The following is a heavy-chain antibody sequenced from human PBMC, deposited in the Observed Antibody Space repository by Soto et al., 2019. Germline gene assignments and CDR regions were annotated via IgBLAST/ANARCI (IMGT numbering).Heavy chain of an antibody. CDR3: ARRRPGYGVEQWLIYFDY. CDR2: IYHSGST. CDR1: GGSISSSNW. D-gene: IGHD6-19*01. V-gene: IGHV4-4*02. J-gene: IGHJ4*02. Sequence: QVQLQESGPGLVKPSGTLSLTCAVSGGSISSSNWWSWVRQPPGKGLEWIGEIYHSGSTNYNPSLKSRVAISVDKSKNQFSLKLSSVTAADTAVYYCARRRPGYGVEQWLIYFDYWGQGTLVTVSS.